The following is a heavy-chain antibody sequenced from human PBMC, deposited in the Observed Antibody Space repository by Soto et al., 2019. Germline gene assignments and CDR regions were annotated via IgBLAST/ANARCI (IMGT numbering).Heavy chain of an antibody. CDR1: GYTFTNYG. V-gene: IGHV1-18*01. CDR2: IGAYNGDT. Sequence: ASVKVSCKASGYTFTNYGITWVRQAPGQGLEWMGGIGAYNGDTHYTQRLQGRVTMTGDTSTSTAYMELSSLSSEDTAVYYCARVQVDTAMVDPNWFDPWGQGTLVTVSS. CDR3: ARVQVDTAMVDPNWFDP. J-gene: IGHJ5*02. D-gene: IGHD5-18*01.